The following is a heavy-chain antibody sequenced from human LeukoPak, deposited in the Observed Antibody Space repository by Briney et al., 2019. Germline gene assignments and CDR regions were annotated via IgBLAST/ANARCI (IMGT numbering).Heavy chain of an antibody. CDR3: ARGRVPGYSSSWYSPWFDP. J-gene: IGHJ5*02. D-gene: IGHD6-13*01. Sequence: GASVWVSCKASGYTFTSYDINWVRQATGQGLEWMGWMNPNSGNTGYAQKFQGRVTITRNTSISTAYMELSSLRSEDTAVYYCARGRVPGYSSSWYSPWFDPWGQGTLVTVSS. CDR1: GYTFTSYD. CDR2: MNPNSGNT. V-gene: IGHV1-8*03.